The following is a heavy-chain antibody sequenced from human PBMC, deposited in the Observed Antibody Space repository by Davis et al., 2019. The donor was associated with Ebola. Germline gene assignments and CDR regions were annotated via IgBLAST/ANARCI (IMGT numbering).Heavy chain of an antibody. Sequence: PGGSLRLSCAASGFGFSNYWIHWVRQAPGKGLVWVSRVSPDGSATGYADSVRGRFTISRDNAKNTLYLQMNSLRAEDTAVYYCARDFDKVRTWGQGTLVIVSS. CDR2: VSPDGSAT. V-gene: IGHV3-74*01. CDR1: GFGFSNYW. D-gene: IGHD1-1*01. CDR3: ARDFDKVRT. J-gene: IGHJ4*02.